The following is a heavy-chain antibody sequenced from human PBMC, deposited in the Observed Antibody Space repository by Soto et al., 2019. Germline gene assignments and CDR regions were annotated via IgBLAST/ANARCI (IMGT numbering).Heavy chain of an antibody. D-gene: IGHD3-22*01. V-gene: IGHV3-23*01. CDR3: AKYGYYDSSGWPSYFDY. CDR2: ISGSGGST. J-gene: IGHJ4*02. CDR1: GFTFSSYA. Sequence: GGSLRLSCAASGFTFSSYAMSWVRQAPGKGLEWVSAISGSGGSTYYADSVKGRFTISRDNSKNTLYLQMNSLRAEDTAVYYCAKYGYYDSSGWPSYFDYWGQGTLVTVSS.